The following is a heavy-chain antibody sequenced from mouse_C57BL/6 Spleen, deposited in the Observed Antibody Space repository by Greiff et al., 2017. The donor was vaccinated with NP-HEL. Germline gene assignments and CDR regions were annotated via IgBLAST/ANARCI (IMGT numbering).Heavy chain of an antibody. CDR1: GYTFTSYW. Sequence: QVQLQQSGAELVKPGASVKLSCKASGYTFTSYWMHWVKQRPGQGLEWIGMIHPNSGSTNYNEKLKSKATLTVDKSSSTAYMQLSSLTSEDSAVYYCVYYYGSSYGAMDYWGQGTSVTVSS. D-gene: IGHD1-1*01. CDR2: IHPNSGST. CDR3: VYYYGSSYGAMDY. J-gene: IGHJ4*01. V-gene: IGHV1-64*01.